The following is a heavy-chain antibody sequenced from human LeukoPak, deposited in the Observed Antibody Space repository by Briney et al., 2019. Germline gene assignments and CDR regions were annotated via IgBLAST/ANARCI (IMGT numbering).Heavy chain of an antibody. J-gene: IGHJ6*04. Sequence: GVSLKISCKGSGYSFTTYWIAWVRQMPGKGLEWMGIIYPGDSDTRYSPSFQGQVTISADKSISTAFLQWSSLKASDTAMYYCARQQVAYYYYYGMDVWGKGTTVTVSS. CDR2: IYPGDSDT. V-gene: IGHV5-51*01. CDR1: GYSFTTYW. D-gene: IGHD2-15*01. CDR3: ARQQVAYYYYYGMDV.